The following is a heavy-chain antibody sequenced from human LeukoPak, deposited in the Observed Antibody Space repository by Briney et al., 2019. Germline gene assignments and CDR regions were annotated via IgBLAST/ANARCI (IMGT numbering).Heavy chain of an antibody. J-gene: IGHJ4*02. Sequence: GASVKVSCKASGYTFTNYGISWVRQAPGQGLEWMGWISAYNGNTNYAQKLQGRVTMTTDTSTSTAYMELRSLRSEDTAVYYCARGDYDTLTGYQFDYWGQGTLVTVSS. V-gene: IGHV1-18*01. D-gene: IGHD3-9*01. CDR3: ARGDYDTLTGYQFDY. CDR2: ISAYNGNT. CDR1: GYTFTNYG.